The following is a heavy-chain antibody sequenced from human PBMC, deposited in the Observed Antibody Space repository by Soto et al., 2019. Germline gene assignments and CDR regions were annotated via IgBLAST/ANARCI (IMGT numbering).Heavy chain of an antibody. Sequence: PGGSLRLSCAASGFTFSSYGMHWVRQAPGKGLEWVAVISYDGSNKYYADSVKGRFTISRDNSKNTLYLQMNSLRAEDTAVYYCAKDHRKIAVAGYAFDIWGQGTMVT. CDR1: GFTFSSYG. V-gene: IGHV3-30*18. J-gene: IGHJ3*02. D-gene: IGHD6-19*01. CDR3: AKDHRKIAVAGYAFDI. CDR2: ISYDGSNK.